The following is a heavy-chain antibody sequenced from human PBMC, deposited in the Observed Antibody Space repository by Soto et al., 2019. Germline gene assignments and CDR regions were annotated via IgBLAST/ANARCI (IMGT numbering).Heavy chain of an antibody. D-gene: IGHD3-22*01. Sequence: GGSLRLSCAASGFTVSSNYMSWVRQAPGKGLEWVSAISGSGGSTYYADSVKGRFTISRDNSKNTLYLQMNSLRAEDTAVYYCAKQVISSGYYPDYWGQGTLVTVSS. CDR1: GFTVSSNY. CDR3: AKQVISSGYYPDY. J-gene: IGHJ4*02. V-gene: IGHV3-23*01. CDR2: ISGSGGST.